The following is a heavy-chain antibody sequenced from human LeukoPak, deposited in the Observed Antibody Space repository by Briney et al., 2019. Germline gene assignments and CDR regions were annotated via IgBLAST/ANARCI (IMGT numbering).Heavy chain of an antibody. D-gene: IGHD3-22*01. J-gene: IGHJ4*02. CDR2: ISSSSSYI. CDR3: ARGRNYYDSSGYYYY. CDR1: GFTFSNTW. V-gene: IGHV3-21*01. Sequence: SGGSLRLSCAASGFTFSNTWMSWVRQAPGKGLEWVSSISSSSSYIYYADSVKGRFTISRDNAKNSLYLQMNSLRAEDTAVYYCARGRNYYDSSGYYYYWGQGTLVTVSS.